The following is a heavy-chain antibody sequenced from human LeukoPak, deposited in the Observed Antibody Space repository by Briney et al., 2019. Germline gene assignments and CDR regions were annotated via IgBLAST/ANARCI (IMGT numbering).Heavy chain of an antibody. CDR3: ARGNKGYSSSWQTPWGSGYNWFDP. D-gene: IGHD6-13*01. V-gene: IGHV4-4*07. CDR1: GGSISSYY. J-gene: IGHJ5*02. Sequence: PSETLSLTCTVSGGSISSYYWSWIRQPAGKGLEWIGRIYTSGSTNYNPSLKSRVTMSVDTSKNQFSLKLSSVTAAATAVYYCARGNKGYSSSWQTPWGSGYNWFDPWGQGTLVTVSS. CDR2: IYTSGST.